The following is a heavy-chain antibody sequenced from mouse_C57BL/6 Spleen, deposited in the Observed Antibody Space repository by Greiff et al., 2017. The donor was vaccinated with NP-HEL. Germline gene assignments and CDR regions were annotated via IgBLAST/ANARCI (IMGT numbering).Heavy chain of an antibody. CDR3: TGFYYDYGWYFDV. CDR2: IRLKSDNYAT. D-gene: IGHD2-4*01. V-gene: IGHV6-3*01. J-gene: IGHJ1*03. Sequence: EVMLVESGGGLVQPGGSMKLSCVASGFTFSNYWMNWVRQSPEKGLEWVAQIRLKSDNYATHYAESVKGRFTISRDDSKSSVYLQMNNLRAEDTGIYYCTGFYYDYGWYFDVWGTGTTVTVSS. CDR1: GFTFSNYW.